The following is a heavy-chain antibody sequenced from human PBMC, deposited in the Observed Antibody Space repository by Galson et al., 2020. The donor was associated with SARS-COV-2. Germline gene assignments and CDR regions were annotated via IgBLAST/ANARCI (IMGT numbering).Heavy chain of an antibody. Sequence: TGGSLRLSCRAYGLTFNIFWMSWVRQSPGKGLEWVANIDDADTKTYYVDSVRGRFTISRDNAKNSLYLEMNNLRVDDSAVYYCGTAGDYWGQGTLVTVSS. CDR3: GTAGDY. CDR1: GLTFNIFW. J-gene: IGHJ4*02. V-gene: IGHV3-7*05. CDR2: IDDADTKT. D-gene: IGHD3-10*01.